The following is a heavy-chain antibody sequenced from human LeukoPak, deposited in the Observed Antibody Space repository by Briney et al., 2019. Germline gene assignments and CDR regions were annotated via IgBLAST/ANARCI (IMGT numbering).Heavy chain of an antibody. CDR3: VRHTRSSPGDY. Sequence: GGSLRLSCAASGFTFSSYWMTWVRQAPGKGLEWMANIRDDGSDKYYVDSVKGRFTISRDNAQNTLLLQMDSLRVEDTAVYYCVRHTRSSPGDYWGQGTLVTVST. J-gene: IGHJ4*02. V-gene: IGHV3-7*01. CDR1: GFTFSSYW. D-gene: IGHD6-6*01. CDR2: IRDDGSDK.